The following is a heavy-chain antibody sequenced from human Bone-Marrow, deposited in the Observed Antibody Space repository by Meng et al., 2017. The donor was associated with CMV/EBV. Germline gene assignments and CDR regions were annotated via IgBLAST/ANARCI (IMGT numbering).Heavy chain of an antibody. CDR3: ARERILENYYYGMDV. J-gene: IGHJ6*02. Sequence: SVKVSCKASGGTFSSYTISWVRQAPGQGLEWMGRIIPILGIANYAQKFQGRVTITADKSTSTAYMELSSLRSEDTAVYYCARERILENYYYGMDVWGQGTTVTVSS. CDR2: IIPILGIA. D-gene: IGHD3-3*01. CDR1: GGTFSSYT. V-gene: IGHV1-69*04.